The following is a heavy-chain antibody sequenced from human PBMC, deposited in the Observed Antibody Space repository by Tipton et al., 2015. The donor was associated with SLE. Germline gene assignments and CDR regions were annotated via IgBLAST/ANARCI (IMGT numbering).Heavy chain of an antibody. CDR3: ARVADDYGDPYYFDY. CDR1: GGSISSYY. CDR2: IYYSGST. D-gene: IGHD4-17*01. J-gene: IGHJ4*02. V-gene: IGHV4-59*01. Sequence: LRLSCTVSGGSISSYYWSWIRQPPGKGLEWIGYIYYSGSTNYNPSLKSRVTISVDTSKNQFSLKLSSVTAADTAVYYCARVADDYGDPYYFDYWGQGTLVTVSS.